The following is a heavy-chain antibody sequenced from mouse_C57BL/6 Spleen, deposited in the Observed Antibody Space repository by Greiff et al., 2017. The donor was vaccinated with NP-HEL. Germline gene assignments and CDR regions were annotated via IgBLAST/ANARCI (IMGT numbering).Heavy chain of an antibody. V-gene: IGHV1-59*01. CDR2: IDPSDSYT. D-gene: IGHD2-4*01. CDR3: ARSDDYPFAY. Sequence: QVQLQQSGAELVRPGTSVKLSCKASGYTFTSYWMHWVKQRPGQGLEWIGVIDPSDSYTNYNQKFKGKATLTVDTSSSTAYMQLSSLTSEDSAVYYCARSDDYPFAYWGQGTLVTVSA. J-gene: IGHJ3*01. CDR1: GYTFTSYW.